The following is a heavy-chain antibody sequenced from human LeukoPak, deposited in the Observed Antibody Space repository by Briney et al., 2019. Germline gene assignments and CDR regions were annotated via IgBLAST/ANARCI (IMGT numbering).Heavy chain of an antibody. J-gene: IGHJ4*02. D-gene: IGHD5-12*01. Sequence: GESLKISCKGSGYSFTSYWIGWVRQMPGKGLEWMGIIYPGDSDTRYSPSFQGQVTISADKSISTAYLQWSSLKASDTAMYYCARRNVDIVATIPREYYFDYWGQGTLVTVSS. V-gene: IGHV5-51*01. CDR2: IYPGDSDT. CDR1: GYSFTSYW. CDR3: ARRNVDIVATIPREYYFDY.